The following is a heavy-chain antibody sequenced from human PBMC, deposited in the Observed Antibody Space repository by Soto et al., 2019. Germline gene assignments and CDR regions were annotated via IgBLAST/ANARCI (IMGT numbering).Heavy chain of an antibody. J-gene: IGHJ4*02. V-gene: IGHV3-15*01. CDR3: TTDPVTMIVVVPSSG. D-gene: IGHD3-22*01. Sequence: PGGSLRLSCAASGFPFSNAWMSWVRQAPGKGLEWVGRIKSKTDGGTTDYAAPVKGRFTISRDDSKNTLYLQMNSLKTEDTAVYYCTTDPVTMIVVVPSSGWGQGTLVTVSS. CDR2: IKSKTDGGTT. CDR1: GFPFSNAW.